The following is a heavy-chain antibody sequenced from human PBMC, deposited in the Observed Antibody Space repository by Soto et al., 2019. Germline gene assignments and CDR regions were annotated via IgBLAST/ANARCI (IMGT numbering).Heavy chain of an antibody. D-gene: IGHD1-20*01. J-gene: IGHJ4*02. CDR1: GDSVSTNSAA. CDR3: ARGDNWNDFDFDY. CDR2: TYYRSMWLS. V-gene: IGHV6-1*01. Sequence: QVQLQQSGPGLVKPSQTLSLTCAISGDSVSTNSAAWNWIRQSPSRGLEWLGRTYYRSMWLSYYALSVKSRITIRPDTSKNQFSLQLNSVPPEDTAVYYCARGDNWNDFDFDYWGQGTLVTVSS.